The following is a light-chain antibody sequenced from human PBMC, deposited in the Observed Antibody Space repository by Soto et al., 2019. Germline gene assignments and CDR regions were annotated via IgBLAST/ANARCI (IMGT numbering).Light chain of an antibody. V-gene: IGKV1-5*03. CDR2: KAS. CDR3: QQYNTYSRT. Sequence: DIPMTQSPSPLSASVGDRVAITCRASPSISTYLAWYQQKPGKAPKLLIYKASSLESGVPSRFSGSGSGAEFTLTISSLQPDDFAPYYCQQYNTYSRTFGQGTKVEIK. CDR1: PSISTY. J-gene: IGKJ1*01.